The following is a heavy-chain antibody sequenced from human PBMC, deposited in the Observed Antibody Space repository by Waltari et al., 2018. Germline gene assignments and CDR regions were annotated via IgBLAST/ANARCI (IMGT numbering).Heavy chain of an antibody. Sequence: QVQLQESGPGLVEPSQTLSLTCTVSGGPISSGQYYWGWIRQPAGKGLEWIGGFHTSGRNEYGPSLRSRGTISIDTSKNQLSLRLTSVTATDTAVYYCARSAYCDGSTACDLVASWGQGKLVTISP. CDR3: ARSAYCDGSTACDLVAS. V-gene: IGHV4-61*02. J-gene: IGHJ4*02. D-gene: IGHD2-21*01. CDR2: FHTSGRN. CDR1: GGPISSGQYY.